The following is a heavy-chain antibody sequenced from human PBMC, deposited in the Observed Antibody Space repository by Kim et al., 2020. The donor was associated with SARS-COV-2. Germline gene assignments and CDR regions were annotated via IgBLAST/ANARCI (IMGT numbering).Heavy chain of an antibody. Sequence: ASVKVSCKVSGYTLTELSMHWVRQAPGKGLEWMGGFDPEDGETIYAQKFQGRVTMTEDTSTDTAYMELSSLRSEDTAVYYCATGWNRIHYYGMDVWGQGTTVTVSS. CDR3: ATGWNRIHYYGMDV. V-gene: IGHV1-24*01. CDR2: FDPEDGET. CDR1: GYTLTELS. J-gene: IGHJ6*02. D-gene: IGHD1-1*01.